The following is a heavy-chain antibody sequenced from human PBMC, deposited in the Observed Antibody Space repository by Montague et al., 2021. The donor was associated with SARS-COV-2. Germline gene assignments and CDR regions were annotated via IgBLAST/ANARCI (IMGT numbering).Heavy chain of an antibody. CDR1: GGSISSYY. CDR2: IYYSGST. V-gene: IGHV4-59*01. J-gene: IGHJ3*02. D-gene: IGHD6-19*01. Sequence: SETLSLTCTVSGGSISSYYWIWIRQPPGKGLEWMGYIYYSGSTNYNHSLTSRVPISVDTSKDQFSLKLSSVTAADTAVYYCARGSGWMGNAFDIWGQGTMVTVSS. CDR3: ARGSGWMGNAFDI.